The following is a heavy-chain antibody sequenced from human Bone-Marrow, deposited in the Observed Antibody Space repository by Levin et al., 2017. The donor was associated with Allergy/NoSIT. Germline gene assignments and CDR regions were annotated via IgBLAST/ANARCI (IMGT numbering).Heavy chain of an antibody. Sequence: LSLPCAASGFTFSSSAMHWVRQAPGKGLEWVAAISYEGSSKYYTDSVRGRFTISRDNSKNTLYLQMNSLRPEDTALYYCTRGGYCSGGSCYSGAFDIWGQGTMVTVSS. D-gene: IGHD2-15*01. J-gene: IGHJ3*02. CDR3: TRGGYCSGGSCYSGAFDI. V-gene: IGHV3-30-3*01. CDR2: ISYEGSSK. CDR1: GFTFSSSA.